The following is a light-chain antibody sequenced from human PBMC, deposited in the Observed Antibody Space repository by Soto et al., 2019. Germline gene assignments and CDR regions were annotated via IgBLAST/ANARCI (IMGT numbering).Light chain of an antibody. V-gene: IGKV3-20*01. J-gene: IGKJ1*01. CDR3: QQYGSSPRT. CDR1: QSVRSDY. CDR2: GAS. Sequence: EIVLTQSPGTLSLSPGERATRSCRASQSVRSDYLAWYQQKPGQAPRLHIYGASTRATGIPDRFTGSGSGTDFTLTISRLEPEDFAVYYCQQYGSSPRTFGQGTKVDIK.